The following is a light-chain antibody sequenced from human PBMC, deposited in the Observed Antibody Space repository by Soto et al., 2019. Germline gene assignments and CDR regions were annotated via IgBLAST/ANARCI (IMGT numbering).Light chain of an antibody. V-gene: IGLV2-14*01. Sequence: QSVLTHPASVYGSPGQSITISCTGTSSDVGGYNYVSWYQQHPGKAPKLMIYDVSNRPSGVSNRFSGSKSGNTASLTISGLQADDEADYYCSTYTISSLDLFGTGTKLTI. CDR3: STYTISSLDL. CDR2: DVS. CDR1: SSDVGGYNY. J-gene: IGLJ1*01.